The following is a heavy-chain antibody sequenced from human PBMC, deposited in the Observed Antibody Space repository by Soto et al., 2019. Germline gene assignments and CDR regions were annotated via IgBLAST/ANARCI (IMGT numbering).Heavy chain of an antibody. CDR1: GDTFSSYA. D-gene: IGHD3-10*02. CDR2: IIPTFGRT. CDR3: ARDPLSSFAMDV. V-gene: IGHV1-69*13. J-gene: IGHJ6*02. Sequence: SVKVSCKASGDTFSSYAISWVRQAPGKGLEWMGKIIPTFGRTNYAQKFQGRLTISADDSTSTAYMELTSLESDDTAVYNCARDPLSSFAMDVWGQGTTVTVSS.